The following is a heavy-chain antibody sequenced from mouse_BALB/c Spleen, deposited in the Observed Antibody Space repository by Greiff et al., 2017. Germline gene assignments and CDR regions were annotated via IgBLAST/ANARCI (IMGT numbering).Heavy chain of an antibody. J-gene: IGHJ4*01. D-gene: IGHD2-1*01. CDR2: IWAGGST. V-gene: IGHV2-9*02. CDR1: GFSLTSYG. CDR3: ARENYPLAMDY. Sequence: QVQLQQSGPGLVAPSQSLSITCTVSGFSLTSYGVHWVRQPPGKGLEWLGVIWAGGSTNYNSALMSRLSISKDNSKSQVFLKMNSLQTDDTAMYYCARENYPLAMDYWGQGTSVTVSS.